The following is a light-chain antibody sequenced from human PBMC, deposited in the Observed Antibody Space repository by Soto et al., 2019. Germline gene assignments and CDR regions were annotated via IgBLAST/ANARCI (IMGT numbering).Light chain of an antibody. CDR1: SSNIGTHP. J-gene: IGLJ2*01. V-gene: IGLV1-44*01. CDR3: QSFDISNVV. Sequence: QSVVTQPPSASGTPGQGVSISCSGSSSNIGTHPVNWYQQVPGRAPKLLISNTNQRPSGVPDRFSASIDSSSNSASLTISRLKTEDEADYYCQSFDISNVVFGGGTKLTVL. CDR2: NTN.